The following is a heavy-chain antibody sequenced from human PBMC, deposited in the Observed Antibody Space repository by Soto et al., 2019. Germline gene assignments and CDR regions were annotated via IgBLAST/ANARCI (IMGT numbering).Heavy chain of an antibody. CDR3: AREREGSGFDP. J-gene: IGHJ5*02. D-gene: IGHD1-26*01. Sequence: ASVKVSCKASGYTFTNYAMHWMRQAPGQRLEWMGWINTGNGNTKYSQKFQGRVTMTRNTSISTAYMELSSLRSEDTAVYYCAREREGSGFDPWGQGTLVTVSS. CDR2: INTGNGNT. CDR1: GYTFTNYA. V-gene: IGHV1-3*04.